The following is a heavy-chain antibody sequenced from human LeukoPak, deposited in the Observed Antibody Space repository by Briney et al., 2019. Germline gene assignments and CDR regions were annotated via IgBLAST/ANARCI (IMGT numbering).Heavy chain of an antibody. V-gene: IGHV4-38-2*02. CDR3: ARDSGYSYGPRYYFDY. J-gene: IGHJ4*02. D-gene: IGHD5-18*01. Sequence: PSETLSLTCAVPGYSISSGYYWVWPRQPPGKGLEWIGCIYHSGSTYYNPSLKSRVTISVDTSKNQFSLKLSSVTAADTAVYYCARDSGYSYGPRYYFDYWGQGTLVTVSS. CDR2: IYHSGST. CDR1: GYSISSGYY.